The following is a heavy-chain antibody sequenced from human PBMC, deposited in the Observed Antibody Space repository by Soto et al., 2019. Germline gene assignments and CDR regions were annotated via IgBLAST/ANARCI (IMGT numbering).Heavy chain of an antibody. V-gene: IGHV6-1*01. Sequence: PSQTLSLTCVISVDSVSSNSAAWNWIRQSPSRGLEWLGRTYYRSKWYNDYAVSVKSRITINPDTSKNQFSLQLNSVTPEDTAVYYCAHSSPDYYYYGMDVWGQGTTVTVSS. CDR1: VDSVSSNSAA. J-gene: IGHJ6*02. D-gene: IGHD6-13*01. CDR3: AHSSPDYYYYGMDV. CDR2: TYYRSKWYN.